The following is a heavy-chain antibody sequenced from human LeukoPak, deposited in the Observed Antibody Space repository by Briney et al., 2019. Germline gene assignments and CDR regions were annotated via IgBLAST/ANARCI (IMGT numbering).Heavy chain of an antibody. CDR1: GFDFSGYG. J-gene: IGHJ5*02. CDR3: AKAGRNYHNWLDP. D-gene: IGHD4-11*01. V-gene: IGHV3-30*18. Sequence: GGSLRLSCAASGFDFSGYGMHWVRQAPGKGLEWVAVTSYDGTAKFYAHSVEGRFTVSRDNSKNTLYLQMNTLRAEDTAVYYCAKAGRNYHNWLDPWGQGTLVTVSS. CDR2: TSYDGTAK.